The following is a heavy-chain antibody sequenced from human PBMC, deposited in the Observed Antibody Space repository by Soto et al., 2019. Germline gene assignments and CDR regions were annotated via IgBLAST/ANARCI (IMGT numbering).Heavy chain of an antibody. V-gene: IGHV3-23*01. J-gene: IGHJ4*02. CDR2: IISGGGST. CDR3: AKNLHYFDS. CDR1: GFTFNKYA. Sequence: EVQLLESGGGLVQPGGSLRLSCAASGFTFNKYAMTWVRQAPGKGLEWVSTIISGGGSTYYADSVKGRFTISRDNSKNTVDVQMNSLRIEDTAVYYCAKNLHYFDSWGQGTLVTVSS.